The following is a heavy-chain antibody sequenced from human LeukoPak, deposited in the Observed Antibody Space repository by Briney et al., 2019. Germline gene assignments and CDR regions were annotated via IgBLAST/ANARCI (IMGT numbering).Heavy chain of an antibody. Sequence: PSETLSPTCAVYGGYFSGYYWSWIRQLPGKGLEWIGEINHSGSTNYNPSLKSRVTISVDTSKNQFSLKLSSVTAADTAVYYCARVGYSSSFAFDIWGQGTMVTVSS. CDR3: ARVGYSSSFAFDI. CDR2: INHSGST. J-gene: IGHJ3*02. CDR1: GGYFSGYY. V-gene: IGHV4-34*01. D-gene: IGHD6-6*01.